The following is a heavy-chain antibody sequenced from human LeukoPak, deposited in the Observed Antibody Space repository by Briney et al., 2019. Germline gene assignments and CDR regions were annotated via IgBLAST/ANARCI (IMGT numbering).Heavy chain of an antibody. Sequence: GGSLRLSCAASGFTFSSYSMNWVRQAPGKGLEWVSSISSSSSYIYYADSVKGRFTISRDKARNSLHLQMNSLQVEDTAVYYCARDHRYAFDNWGHGTLVTVSS. V-gene: IGHV3-21*01. J-gene: IGHJ4*01. CDR1: GFTFSSYS. CDR3: ARDHRYAFDN. D-gene: IGHD5-12*01. CDR2: ISSSSSYI.